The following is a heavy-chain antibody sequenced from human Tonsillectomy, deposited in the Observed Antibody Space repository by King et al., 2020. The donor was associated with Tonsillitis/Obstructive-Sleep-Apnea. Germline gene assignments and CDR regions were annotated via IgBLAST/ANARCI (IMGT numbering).Heavy chain of an antibody. Sequence: QLVQSGAEVKKPGESLRISCKGSGYSFTSYWISWVCQMPGKGLEWMGRIDPSDSYTNYSPSFQGHFTISADKSISTAYLQWSSLKASDTAIYYCARPGGYCTGGVCYGYWGQGTLVTVSS. CDR3: ARPGGYCTGGVCYGY. D-gene: IGHD2-8*02. J-gene: IGHJ4*02. V-gene: IGHV5-10-1*01. CDR1: GYSFTSYW. CDR2: IDPSDSYT.